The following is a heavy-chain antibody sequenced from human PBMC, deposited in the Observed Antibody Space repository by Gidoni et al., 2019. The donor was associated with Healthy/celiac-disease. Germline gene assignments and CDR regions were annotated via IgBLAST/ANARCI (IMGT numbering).Heavy chain of an antibody. CDR2: IYYSGST. J-gene: IGHJ5*02. CDR3: ARLPILTGYYIGFDP. V-gene: IGHV4-39*01. CDR1: GGSISSSSYD. Sequence: QLQLQESGPGLVKPSETLSLTCTVSGGSISSSSYDWGWIRQPPGKGLGWIGSIYYSGSTYYNPSLKSRVTISVDTSKNQFSLKLSSVTAADTAVYYCARLPILTGYYIGFDPWGQGTLVTVSS. D-gene: IGHD3-9*01.